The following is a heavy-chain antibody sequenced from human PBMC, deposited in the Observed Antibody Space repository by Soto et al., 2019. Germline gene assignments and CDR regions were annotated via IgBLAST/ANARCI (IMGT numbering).Heavy chain of an antibody. CDR2: ISSSSSTI. CDR1: GFTFSSYS. Sequence: GGSLRLSCAASGFTFSSYSMNWVRQAPGKGLEWVSYISSSSSTIYYADSVKGRFTISRDNAKNSLYLQMNSLRDEDTAVYYCARESLAAAMYYYYGMDVWGQGTTVTVSS. J-gene: IGHJ6*02. V-gene: IGHV3-48*02. D-gene: IGHD6-13*01. CDR3: ARESLAAAMYYYYGMDV.